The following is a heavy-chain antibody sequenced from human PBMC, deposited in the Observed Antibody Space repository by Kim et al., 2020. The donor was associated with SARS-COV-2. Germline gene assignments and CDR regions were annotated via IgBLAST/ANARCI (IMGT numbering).Heavy chain of an antibody. CDR1: GFTVSSNY. CDR2: IFGDGGT. D-gene: IGHD6-19*01. Sequence: GGSLRLSCAASGFTVSSNYMSWFRQAPGKGLEWVSIIFGDGGTNYADSVKDRFTISRDNSKNTLSLQMNSLRVEDTAVYYCARTGASGWEWGQGTLVTVSS. V-gene: IGHV3-53*01. CDR3: ARTGASGWE. J-gene: IGHJ4*02.